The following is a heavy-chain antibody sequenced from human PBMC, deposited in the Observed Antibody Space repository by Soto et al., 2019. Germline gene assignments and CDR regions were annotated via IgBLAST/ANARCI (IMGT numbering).Heavy chain of an antibody. Sequence: GGSLRLSCAASGFTFSSYDMRWVRQAPGKGLEWVAVISYDGSTIYYADSVKGRFTISRDKSKNTLYLQMNSLRAEDTAVYSWDRCLGDYDSSGYYYVGAFDIWGQGTMVTVSS. CDR3: DRCLGDYDSSGYYYVGAFDI. D-gene: IGHD3-22*01. CDR2: ISYDGSTI. J-gene: IGHJ3*02. CDR1: GFTFSSYD. V-gene: IGHV3-30*04.